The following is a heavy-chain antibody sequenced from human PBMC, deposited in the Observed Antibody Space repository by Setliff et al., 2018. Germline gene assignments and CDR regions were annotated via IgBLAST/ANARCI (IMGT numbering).Heavy chain of an antibody. D-gene: IGHD6-19*01. CDR2: IYIGGSA. CDR3: ARRLSGSGGDDY. V-gene: IGHV4-4*08. CDR1: GGSISGHY. J-gene: IGHJ4*02. Sequence: SETLSLTCTISGGSISGHYWTWIRQPPGKGLEWIGHIYIGGSANYNPSLKSRVTISVDTSKNQFSLKLSSVTAADTAVYYCARRLSGSGGDDYWGQGTLVTVSS.